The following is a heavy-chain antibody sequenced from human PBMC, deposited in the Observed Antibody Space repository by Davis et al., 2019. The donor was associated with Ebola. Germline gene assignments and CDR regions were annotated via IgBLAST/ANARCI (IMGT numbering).Heavy chain of an antibody. D-gene: IGHD6-6*01. CDR2: INHSGST. CDR1: GGSFSGYY. CDR3: AITFAYSSIAARPYYYYGMDV. V-gene: IGHV4-34*01. Sequence: PSETLSLTCAVYGGSFSGYYWSWIRQPPGKGLEWIGEINHSGSTNYNPSLKSRVTISIDTSKNQFSLKLSSVTAADTAVYYCAITFAYSSIAARPYYYYGMDVWGQGTTVTVSS. J-gene: IGHJ6*02.